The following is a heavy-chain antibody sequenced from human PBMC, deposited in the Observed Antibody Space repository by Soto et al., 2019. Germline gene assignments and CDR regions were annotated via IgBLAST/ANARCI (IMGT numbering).Heavy chain of an antibody. CDR1: GGSDSSGPYY. CDR2: IYYSGST. D-gene: IGHD2-2*01. Sequence: ETLTLTCTVSGGSDSSGPYYWGWIRQPPGQGLEWIGYIYYSGSTNYNPSLESRVTISADTSKNHFSLKLTSVTAADTAVYYCARVNYCSSSSCYWLDYWGQGSLVTVPQ. V-gene: IGHV4-61*03. CDR3: ARVNYCSSSSCYWLDY. J-gene: IGHJ4*02.